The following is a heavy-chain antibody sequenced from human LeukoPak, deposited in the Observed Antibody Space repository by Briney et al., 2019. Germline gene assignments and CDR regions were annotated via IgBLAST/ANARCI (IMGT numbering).Heavy chain of an antibody. CDR1: GFTFSSYG. J-gene: IGHJ3*02. V-gene: IGHV3-30*02. CDR3: AKVGSGWYGAFDI. D-gene: IGHD6-19*01. CDR2: IRYDGSNK. Sequence: PGGSLRLSCVASGFTFSSYGIHWVRQAPGKGLEWVAFIRYDGSNKYYADSVKGRFTISRDNSKNTLYLQMNSLRAEDTAVYYCAKVGSGWYGAFDIWGQGTMVTVSS.